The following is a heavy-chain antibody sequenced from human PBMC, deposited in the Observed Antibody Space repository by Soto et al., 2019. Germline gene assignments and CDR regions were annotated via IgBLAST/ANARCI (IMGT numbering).Heavy chain of an antibody. CDR3: ATDPWGQQLDNWFDP. Sequence: ASVKVSCKVPGYTLTELSMHWVRQAPGKGLEWMGGFDPEDGETIYAQKFQGRVTMTEDTSTDTAYMELSSLRSEDTAVYYCATDPWGQQLDNWFDPWGQGTLVTVSS. D-gene: IGHD6-13*01. V-gene: IGHV1-24*01. J-gene: IGHJ5*02. CDR2: FDPEDGET. CDR1: GYTLTELS.